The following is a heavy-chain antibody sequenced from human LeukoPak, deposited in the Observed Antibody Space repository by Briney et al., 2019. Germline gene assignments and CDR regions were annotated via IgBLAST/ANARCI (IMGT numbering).Heavy chain of an antibody. J-gene: IGHJ4*02. CDR1: GGSFSGYY. D-gene: IGHD6-19*01. CDR3: VRADYSSGWYGHFDY. V-gene: IGHV4-34*01. Sequence: SETLSLTCAVYGGSFSGYYWSWIRQPPGKGLEWIGEINHSGSTNYNPSLKSRVTISVDTSKNQFSLKLSSVTAADTAVYYCVRADYSSGWYGHFDYWGQGTLVTVSS. CDR2: INHSGST.